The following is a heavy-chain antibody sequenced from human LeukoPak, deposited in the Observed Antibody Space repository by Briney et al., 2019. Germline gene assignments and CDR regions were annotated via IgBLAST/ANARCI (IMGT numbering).Heavy chain of an antibody. D-gene: IGHD3-10*01. CDR1: GYSFTSYW. CDR3: ARHKYYGSGSYGWGDFDY. J-gene: IGHJ4*02. V-gene: IGHV5-51*01. Sequence: KPGESLKISCKGSGYSFTSYWIGWVRQMPGKGLEWMGIIYPGDSDTRYSPSFQGQVTISADKSISTAYLQWSSLKASDTAMYYCARHKYYGSGSYGWGDFDYWGQGTLVTVSS. CDR2: IYPGDSDT.